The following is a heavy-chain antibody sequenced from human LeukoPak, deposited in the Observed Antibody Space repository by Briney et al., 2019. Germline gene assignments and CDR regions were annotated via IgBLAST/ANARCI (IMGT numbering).Heavy chain of an antibody. CDR2: ISGSGGST. J-gene: IGHJ4*02. D-gene: IGHD3-22*01. CDR3: ARNYYDSSGYYLELVY. CDR1: GFTFSSYG. Sequence: GGSLRLSCAASGFTFSSYGMSWARQAPGKGLEWVSAISGSGGSTYYADSVKGRFTISRDNSKNTLYLQMNSLRAEDTAVYYCARNYYDSSGYYLELVYWGQGTLVTVSS. V-gene: IGHV3-23*01.